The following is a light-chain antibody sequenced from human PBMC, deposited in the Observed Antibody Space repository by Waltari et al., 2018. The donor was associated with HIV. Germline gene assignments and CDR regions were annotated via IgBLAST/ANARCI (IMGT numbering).Light chain of an antibody. CDR1: SSDVGGYDY. CDR2: DVT. J-gene: IGLJ3*02. CDR3: CSYAGAYTFWV. Sequence: QSALTQPRSVSGSPGQSVTISCTGTSSDVGGYDYVSWYQQHPGKAPGLMLYDVTRRPSGGRDRVCGSKSGNTASLTTSGLQAEDEAEYYCCSYAGAYTFWVFGGGTQLTVL. V-gene: IGLV2-11*01.